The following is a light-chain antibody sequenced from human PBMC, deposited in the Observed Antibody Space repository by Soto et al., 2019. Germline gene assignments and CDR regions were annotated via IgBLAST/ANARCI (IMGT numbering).Light chain of an antibody. V-gene: IGKV1-5*03. CDR2: KAS. CDR1: QSISSW. Sequence: DIQMTQSPSTLSASVGDRVTITCRASQSISSWLAWYQQKPGKAPKLLIYKASSLESGVPSRSSGSGSGTDFTLTISSLQPDDLATYYCQDYNSYSRTFGQGTKLEIK. J-gene: IGKJ2*01. CDR3: QDYNSYSRT.